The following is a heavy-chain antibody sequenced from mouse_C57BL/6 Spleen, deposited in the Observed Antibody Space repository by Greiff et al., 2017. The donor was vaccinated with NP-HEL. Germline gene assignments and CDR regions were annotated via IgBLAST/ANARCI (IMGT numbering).Heavy chain of an antibody. J-gene: IGHJ4*01. Sequence: QVQLKESGPGLVAPSQSLSITCTVSGFSLTSYGVHWVRQPPGKGLEWLVVIWSDGSTTYNSALKSRLSISKDNSKSQVFLKMNSLQTDDTAMYYCARQEGLRRDYYAMDYWGQGTSVTVSS. V-gene: IGHV2-6-1*01. CDR1: GFSLTSYG. D-gene: IGHD2-4*01. CDR2: IWSDGST. CDR3: ARQEGLRRDYYAMDY.